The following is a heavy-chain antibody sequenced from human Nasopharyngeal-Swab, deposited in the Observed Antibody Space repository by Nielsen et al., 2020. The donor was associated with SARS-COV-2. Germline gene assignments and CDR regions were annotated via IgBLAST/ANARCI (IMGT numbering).Heavy chain of an antibody. CDR3: ARYLSGYYTFDV. Sequence: GGSLRLSCVVSGFTLSSDNLHWVRQAPGKGPEWVGLMTSDGKKKFYADAVKGRFTISRDNSENTLYLQMSSLRPDDTALYYCARYLSGYYTFDVWGQGTMVTVSS. CDR2: MTSDGKKK. D-gene: IGHD3-22*01. J-gene: IGHJ3*01. V-gene: IGHV3-30*04. CDR1: GFTLSSDN.